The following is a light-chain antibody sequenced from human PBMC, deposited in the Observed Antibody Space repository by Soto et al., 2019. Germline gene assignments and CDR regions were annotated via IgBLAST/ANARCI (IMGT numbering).Light chain of an antibody. CDR1: SSNIGAGFD. V-gene: IGLV1-40*01. J-gene: IGLJ1*01. CDR2: GNT. Sequence: QSVLTQPPSVSGAPGQTVTISCTGSSSNIGAGFDVHWYQHVPGTAPKLLIYGNTDRPSGVPDRFSGSKSGTSASLAITGLQPDDEADYYCATWDDSVYVFGTGTKVTVL. CDR3: ATWDDSVYV.